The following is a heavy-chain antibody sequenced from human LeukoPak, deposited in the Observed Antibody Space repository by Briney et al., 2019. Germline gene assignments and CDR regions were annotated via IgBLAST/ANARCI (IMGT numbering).Heavy chain of an antibody. Sequence: PGGSLRLSCAACGFIFSCYAMSWVRQDPGKGLEWVSTISASGGSTYYADSVKGRFTISRDNSKNTLYLQMNSLRAEDTAVYYCANRFSYGPNEYFDYWGQGTLVTVSS. CDR1: GFIFSCYA. CDR3: ANRFSYGPNEYFDY. J-gene: IGHJ4*02. D-gene: IGHD5-18*01. V-gene: IGHV3-23*01. CDR2: ISASGGST.